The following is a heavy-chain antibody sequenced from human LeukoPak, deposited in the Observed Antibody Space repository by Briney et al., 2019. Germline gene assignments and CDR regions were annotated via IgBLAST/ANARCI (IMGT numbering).Heavy chain of an antibody. D-gene: IGHD6-19*01. CDR2: IYSGGST. J-gene: IGHJ4*02. V-gene: IGHV3-53*01. CDR3: ARDLVLGYSSGCSDY. Sequence: PGGSLRLSCAASGFTVSSNYISWVRQAPGKGLEWVSVIYSGGSTYYADSVKGRFTISRDNSKNTLYPQMNSLRAEDTAVYYCARDLVLGYSSGCSDYWGQGTLVTVSS. CDR1: GFTVSSNY.